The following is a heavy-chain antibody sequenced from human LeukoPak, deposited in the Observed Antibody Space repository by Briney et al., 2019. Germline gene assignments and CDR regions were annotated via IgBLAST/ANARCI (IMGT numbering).Heavy chain of an antibody. Sequence: SETLSLTSPVYGGSFSSSSSYWGWPRQPPGRGLEGFGRIYYSGSTHYTPSLKSRVTISVDTSKNQFSLKLSSVTAADTAVYYCARLNIEYSSSEIDYWGQGTLVTVSS. V-gene: IGHV4-39*01. CDR1: GGSFSSSSSY. CDR3: ARLNIEYSSSEIDY. D-gene: IGHD6-6*01. J-gene: IGHJ4*02. CDR2: IYYSGST.